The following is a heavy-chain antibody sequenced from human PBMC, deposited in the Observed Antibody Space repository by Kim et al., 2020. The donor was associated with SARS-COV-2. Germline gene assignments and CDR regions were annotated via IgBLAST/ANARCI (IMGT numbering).Heavy chain of an antibody. J-gene: IGHJ4*02. CDR3: AKEDQAVTTSRSYVDY. CDR2: IRSSGGST. CDR1: GFTFSSYA. D-gene: IGHD4-17*01. V-gene: IGHV3-23*01. Sequence: GGSLRLSCAASGFTFSSYAMSWVRQAPGKWLEWVSAIRSSGGSTYYADSVKGRFTISRDNSKNTLYLQMNSLRAADTAVYYCAKEDQAVTTSRSYVDYWGQGTLVTVSS.